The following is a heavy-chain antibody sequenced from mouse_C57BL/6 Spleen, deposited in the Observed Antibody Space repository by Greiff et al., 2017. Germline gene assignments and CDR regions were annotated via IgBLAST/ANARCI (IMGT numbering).Heavy chain of an antibody. Sequence: QVQLKQSGAELARPGASVKLSCKASGYTFTSYGISWVKQRPGQGLEWIGEIYPRSGNTYYNEKFKGKATLTADKSSSTAYMELRSLTSEDSAVYFCARYYYDYGRNAMDYWGQGTSVTVSS. V-gene: IGHV1-81*01. CDR1: GYTFTSYG. CDR2: IYPRSGNT. CDR3: ARYYYDYGRNAMDY. J-gene: IGHJ4*01. D-gene: IGHD2-4*01.